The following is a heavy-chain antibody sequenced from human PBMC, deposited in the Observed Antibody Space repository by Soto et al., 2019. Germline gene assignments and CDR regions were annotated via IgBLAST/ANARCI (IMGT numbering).Heavy chain of an antibody. Sequence: PGGSLRLSCAASGFILSSHNMNWVRQAPGKGLEWVSSITGSSSYIFYADSVKGRFTISRDNAKNTVYLQMNSLRAEDTGVYYCARLVASETGYGMDVWGQGTTVTVSS. D-gene: IGHD3-9*01. CDR3: ARLVASETGYGMDV. CDR2: ITGSSSYI. CDR1: GFILSSHN. V-gene: IGHV3-21*06. J-gene: IGHJ6*02.